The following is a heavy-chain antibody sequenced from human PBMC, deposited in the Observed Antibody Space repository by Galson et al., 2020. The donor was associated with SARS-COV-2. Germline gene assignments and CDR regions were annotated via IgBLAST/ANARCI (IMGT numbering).Heavy chain of an antibody. D-gene: IGHD5-12*01. V-gene: IGHV3-30-3*01. CDR2: ISYDGSNK. CDR3: ARDLGGYVED. Sequence: GESLKISCAASGFTFSSYAMHWVRQAPGKGLEWVAVISYDGSNKYYADSVKGRFTISRDNSKNTLYLQMNSLRAEDTAVYYCARDLGGYVEDWGQGTLVTVSS. CDR1: GFTFSSYA. J-gene: IGHJ4*02.